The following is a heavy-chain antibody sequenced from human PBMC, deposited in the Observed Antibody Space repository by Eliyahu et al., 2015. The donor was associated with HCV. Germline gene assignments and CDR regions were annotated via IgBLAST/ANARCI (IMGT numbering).Heavy chain of an antibody. Sequence: QVQLQESGPGLVKPSETLSLTCTVSGGSISTYYWNWIRQPPGKGLXGIXYIYHRWNTHQNPSLXXXXTISLXTSKNQFSLKXSXVIAADTAVYYCARGGTYCSGGSCPPGGLDVWGQGTTVTVSS. CDR3: ARGGTYCSGGSCPPGGLDV. D-gene: IGHD2-15*01. V-gene: IGHV4-59*01. J-gene: IGHJ6*02. CDR2: IYHRWNT. CDR1: GGSISTYY.